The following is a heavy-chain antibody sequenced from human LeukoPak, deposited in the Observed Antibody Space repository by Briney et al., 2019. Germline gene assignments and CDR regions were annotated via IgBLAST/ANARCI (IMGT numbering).Heavy chain of an antibody. Sequence: GGSLRLSCAASGFTFSSYGMHWVRQAPGKGLEWVAVISYDGSNKYYADSVKGRFTISRDNSKNTLYLQMNSLRAEDTAVYYCARGPHNPLKWELLDYYYYGMDVWGQGTTVTVSS. V-gene: IGHV3-30*03. CDR3: ARGPHNPLKWELLDYYYYGMDV. D-gene: IGHD1-26*01. CDR2: ISYDGSNK. J-gene: IGHJ6*02. CDR1: GFTFSSYG.